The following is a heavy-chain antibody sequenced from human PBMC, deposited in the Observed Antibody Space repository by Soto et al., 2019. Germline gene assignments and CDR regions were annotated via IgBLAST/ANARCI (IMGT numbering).Heavy chain of an antibody. J-gene: IGHJ6*02. CDR3: ARDPTKYDLHPYYYYGMDV. V-gene: IGHV3-33*01. D-gene: IGHD3-3*01. Sequence: GGSLRLSCAASGFTFSSYGMHWVRQAPGKGLEWVAVIWYDGSNKYYADSVKGRFTISRDNSKNTLYLQMNSLRAEDTAVYYCARDPTKYDLHPYYYYGMDVWGQGTTVTVSS. CDR1: GFTFSSYG. CDR2: IWYDGSNK.